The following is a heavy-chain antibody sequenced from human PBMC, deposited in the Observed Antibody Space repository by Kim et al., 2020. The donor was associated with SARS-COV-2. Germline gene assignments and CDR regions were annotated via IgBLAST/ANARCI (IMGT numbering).Heavy chain of an antibody. CDR1: GFTFSDYY. CDR2: ISSSSSYT. Sequence: GGSLRLSCAASGFTFSDYYMSWIRQAPGKGLEWVSYISSSSSYTNYADSVKGRFTISRDNAKNSLYLQMNSLRAEDTAVYYCATEQTPAYCGGDCYDGDYGMDVWGQGTTVTVSS. V-gene: IGHV3-11*03. CDR3: ATEQTPAYCGGDCYDGDYGMDV. J-gene: IGHJ6*02. D-gene: IGHD2-21*02.